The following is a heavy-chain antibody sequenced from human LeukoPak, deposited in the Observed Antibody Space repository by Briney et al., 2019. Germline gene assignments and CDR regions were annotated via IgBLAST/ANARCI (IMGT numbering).Heavy chain of an antibody. D-gene: IGHD4-17*01. CDR2: ISSSNSYI. CDR3: ARGTYGDYSFDF. Sequence: GGSLRLSCAASGFTFSSYSMNWVRQAPGKGLEWVSSISSSNSYIYSADSVKGRFTISRDNAKNSLYLHMNSLRAEDTAVYYCARGTYGDYSFDFWGRGTLVTVSS. J-gene: IGHJ4*02. V-gene: IGHV3-21*01. CDR1: GFTFSSYS.